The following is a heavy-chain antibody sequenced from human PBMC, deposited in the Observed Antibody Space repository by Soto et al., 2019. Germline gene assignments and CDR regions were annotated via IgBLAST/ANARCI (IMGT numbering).Heavy chain of an antibody. CDR2: INPSGGST. CDR1: GYTFTRYH. J-gene: IGHJ4*02. CDR3: ARVGCSGGSCYAVDY. Sequence: GASVKVSCKASGYTFTRYHMHWVRQAPGQGLEWMGIINPSGGSTSYAQKFQGRVTMTRDTSTSTVYMELSSLRSEDTAVYYCARVGCSGGSCYAVDYWGQGTLVTAPQ. D-gene: IGHD2-15*01. V-gene: IGHV1-46*01.